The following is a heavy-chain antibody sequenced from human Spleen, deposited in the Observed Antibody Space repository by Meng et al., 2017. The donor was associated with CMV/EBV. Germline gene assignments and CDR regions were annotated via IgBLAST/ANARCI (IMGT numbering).Heavy chain of an antibody. D-gene: IGHD2-2*02. J-gene: IGHJ6*02. Sequence: GSLRLSCIVSGDTITSSYWSWMRLPPGKGLEWIGYIYYSGSTDYNPSLKSRVSISVDTSKNQFSLALSSVTAADTAVYYCARPRTPYTYYYGLDVWGQGTTVTVSS. CDR1: GDTITSSY. V-gene: IGHV4-59*01. CDR2: IYYSGST. CDR3: ARPRTPYTYYYGLDV.